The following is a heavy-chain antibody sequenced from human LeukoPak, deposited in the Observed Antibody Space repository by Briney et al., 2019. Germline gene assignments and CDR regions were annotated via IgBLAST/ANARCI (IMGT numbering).Heavy chain of an antibody. CDR2: IKEDEIEI. J-gene: IGHJ4*02. CDR3: ARLRVRPAEMTTVSTFDN. Sequence: GGSLRLSCAASGFAFNSQTMSWVRQAPGKGLEWVASIKEDEIEIHYVDSVKGRFTISRDNAKDSLYLQMNSLRVEDTAVYYCARLRVRPAEMTTVSTFDNWGQGTLVTVSS. CDR1: GFAFNSQT. V-gene: IGHV3-7*01. D-gene: IGHD4-17*01.